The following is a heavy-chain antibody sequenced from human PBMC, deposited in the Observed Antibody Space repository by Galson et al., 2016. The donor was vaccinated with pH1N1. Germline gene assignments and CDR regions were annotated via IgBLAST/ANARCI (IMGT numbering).Heavy chain of an antibody. Sequence: SVKVSCKVSGGSFSPGGISWVRQAPGQGLEWMGRIDPIYDQASYAQKLQGGVTITADKFTSTVYLELSSLRSDGAAVFYCAIDYDSRGGRGFGMWGQGTLVTFSS. V-gene: IGHV1-69*04. CDR1: GGSFSPGG. D-gene: IGHD3-22*01. CDR2: IDPIYDQA. CDR3: AIDYDSRGGRGFGM. J-gene: IGHJ3*02.